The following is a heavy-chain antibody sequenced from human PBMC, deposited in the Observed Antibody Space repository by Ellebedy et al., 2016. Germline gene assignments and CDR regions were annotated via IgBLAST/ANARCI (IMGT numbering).Heavy chain of an antibody. J-gene: IGHJ4*02. V-gene: IGHV3-30-3*01. CDR1: GFTFKNYA. CDR3: ATHGGGY. Sequence: GESLKISXAASGFTFKNYAMHWVRQAPGKGLEWVATVSFDGGTTYYTDSVKGRFTISRDNSKNTVSLQMNSLRGEDTAVFYCATHGGGYWGQGTLVTVSS. CDR2: VSFDGGTT. D-gene: IGHD3-16*01.